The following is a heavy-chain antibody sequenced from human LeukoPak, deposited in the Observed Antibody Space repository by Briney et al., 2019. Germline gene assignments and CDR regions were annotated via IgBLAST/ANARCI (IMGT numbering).Heavy chain of an antibody. V-gene: IGHV3-48*02. Sequence: GGSLRLSCAASGFTFSSYSMNWVRQAPGKGLEWISYIRSRTNTIYYADSVKGRFTISTDNAKNSLFLQMNSLRDDDTALYFCARVLNWAFDIWGQGTMVTVSS. CDR3: ARVLNWAFDI. J-gene: IGHJ3*02. CDR1: GFTFSSYS. CDR2: IRSRTNTI.